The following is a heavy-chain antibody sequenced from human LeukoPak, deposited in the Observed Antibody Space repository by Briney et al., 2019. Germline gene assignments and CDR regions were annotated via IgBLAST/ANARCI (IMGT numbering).Heavy chain of an antibody. D-gene: IGHD6-25*01. CDR3: GGSAARYYFDY. Sequence: GESLKISCKGSGYSFTSYWIGWVRQMPGKGLEWMGIIYPGDSDTRYSPSFQGQVTISADKSISTAYLQWSSLKASDTAMYYCGGSAARYYFDYGAGEPVVTFSS. V-gene: IGHV5-51*01. J-gene: IGHJ4*02. CDR1: GYSFTSYW. CDR2: IYPGDSDT.